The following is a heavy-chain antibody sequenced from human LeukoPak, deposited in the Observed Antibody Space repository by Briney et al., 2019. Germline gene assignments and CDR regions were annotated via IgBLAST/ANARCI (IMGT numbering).Heavy chain of an antibody. CDR1: GYTFTSFY. CDR2: FNPSGSST. V-gene: IGHV1-46*01. Sequence: ASVKVSYKASGYTFTSFYMHWVRQAPGQGLEWMGIFNPSGSSTTYAQKFQGRVTMTRDTSTSIVYMELSSLGSEDTAVYYCARAGENYYDFYYWGQGTLVTVS. CDR3: ARAGENYYDFYY. J-gene: IGHJ4*02. D-gene: IGHD1-26*01.